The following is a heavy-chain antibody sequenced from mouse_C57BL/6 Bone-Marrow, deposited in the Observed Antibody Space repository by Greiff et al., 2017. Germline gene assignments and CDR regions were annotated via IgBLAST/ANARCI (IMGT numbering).Heavy chain of an antibody. V-gene: IGHV1-64*01. J-gene: IGHJ4*01. CDR1: GYTFTSYW. Sequence: QVQLQQPGAELVKPGASVKLSCKASGYTFTSYWMHWVKQRPGQGLEWIGMIHPNSGSTNYNEKFKSKATLTVDKSSSTAYMQLSSLTSEDSAVYYFARGGTVVYSYATDYWGQGTSVTVSS. CDR2: IHPNSGST. CDR3: ARGGTVVYSYATDY. D-gene: IGHD1-1*01.